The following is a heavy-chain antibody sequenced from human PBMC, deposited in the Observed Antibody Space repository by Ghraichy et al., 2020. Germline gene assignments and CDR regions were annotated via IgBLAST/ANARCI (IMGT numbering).Heavy chain of an antibody. CDR1: GFTFSSTA. J-gene: IGHJ4*02. V-gene: IGHV3-23*01. D-gene: IGHD6-19*01. CDR3: AKNKGSGWMYYFDY. Sequence: GGSLRLSCVASGFTFSSTAVGWVRQAPGRGLQWVSAIGGSGGTTYYADSVKGRFTISRDNSKNTLYLQMNSLRAEDTAVYYCAKNKGSGWMYYFDYWGQGTLVTVSS. CDR2: IGGSGGTT.